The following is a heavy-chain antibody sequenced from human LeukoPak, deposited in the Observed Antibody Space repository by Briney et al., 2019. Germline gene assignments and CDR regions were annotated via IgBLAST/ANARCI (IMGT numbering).Heavy chain of an antibody. CDR1: GFTFSSYS. J-gene: IGHJ4*02. D-gene: IGHD6-19*01. CDR2: ISSSSSYI. Sequence: GGSLRLSCAASGFTFSSYSMNWVRQAPGKGLEWVSSISSSSSYIYYADSVKGRFTISRDNAKNSLYLQMNSLRAEDTAVYYCATPAQSYSSGWYKQWGQGTLVTVSS. V-gene: IGHV3-21*01. CDR3: ATPAQSYSSGWYKQ.